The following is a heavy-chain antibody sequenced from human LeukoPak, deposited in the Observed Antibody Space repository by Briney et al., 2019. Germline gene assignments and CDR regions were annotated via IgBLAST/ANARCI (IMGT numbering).Heavy chain of an antibody. D-gene: IGHD5-24*01. CDR1: GFTFSSYG. Sequence: GGSLRLSCAASGFTFSSYGMHWVRQAPGKGLEWVAVIWYDGSNKYYADSVKGRSTISRDNSKNTLYLQMNSLRAEDTAVYYCAREGIEMATNFGYYFDYWGQGTLVTVSS. J-gene: IGHJ4*02. CDR3: AREGIEMATNFGYYFDY. V-gene: IGHV3-33*01. CDR2: IWYDGSNK.